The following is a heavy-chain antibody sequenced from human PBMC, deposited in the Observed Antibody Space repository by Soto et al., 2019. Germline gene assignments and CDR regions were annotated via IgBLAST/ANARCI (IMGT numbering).Heavy chain of an antibody. CDR3: ARQFRGIGYCSSTSCYSVDYYYYYYMDV. Sequence: PSETLSLTCTVSGGSISSYYWSWIRQPPGKGLEWIGYIYYSGSTNYNPSLKSRVTISVDTSKNQFSLKLSSVTAADTAVYYCARQFRGIGYCSSTSCYSVDYYYYYYMDVWGKGTTVTVSS. J-gene: IGHJ6*03. V-gene: IGHV4-59*08. CDR2: IYYSGST. CDR1: GGSISSYY. D-gene: IGHD2-2*01.